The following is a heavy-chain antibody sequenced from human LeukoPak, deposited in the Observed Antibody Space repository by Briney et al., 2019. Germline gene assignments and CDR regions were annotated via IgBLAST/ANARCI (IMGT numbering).Heavy chain of an antibody. Sequence: GSLRLSCAGSGFTVSRSYMSWVRQAPGKGLEWVSVIYSGGNTYYEDSVKGRFTISRDYSKNTLYLQMNSLRAEDTAVYYCASSRGSQNACDIWGQGTMVTVSS. D-gene: IGHD3-16*01. CDR3: ASSRGSQNACDI. J-gene: IGHJ3*02. V-gene: IGHV3-53*01. CDR2: IYSGGNT. CDR1: GFTVSRSY.